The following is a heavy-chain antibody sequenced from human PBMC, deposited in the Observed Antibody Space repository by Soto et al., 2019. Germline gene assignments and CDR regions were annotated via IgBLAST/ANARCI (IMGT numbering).Heavy chain of an antibody. J-gene: IGHJ5*02. Sequence: QVQLQESGPGLVKPSGTLSLTCAVSGGSISSSNWWSWVRQPPGKGLGWIGEIYHSGSTNYNPSLKSRVNVSVDKSKNQFTLKLSSVTAADTAVYYCARDYMVRGVMRWFDPWGQGTLVTVSS. CDR1: GGSISSSNW. CDR3: ARDYMVRGVMRWFDP. D-gene: IGHD3-10*01. CDR2: IYHSGST. V-gene: IGHV4-4*02.